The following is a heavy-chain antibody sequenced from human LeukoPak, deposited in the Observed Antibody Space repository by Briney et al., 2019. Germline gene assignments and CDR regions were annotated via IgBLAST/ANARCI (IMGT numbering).Heavy chain of an antibody. CDR1: GFTFSSYE. D-gene: IGHD6-19*01. CDR2: ISSSGTTI. V-gene: IGHV3-48*03. CDR3: AREAAGYSSGWPDY. Sequence: PGGSLRLSCAASGFTFSSYEMNWVRQAPGKGLEWVSYISSSGTTIYYADSVNGRFTISRDNAKNALYLQMTSLRAEDTAVYYCAREAAGYSSGWPDYWGQGTPVTVSS. J-gene: IGHJ4*02.